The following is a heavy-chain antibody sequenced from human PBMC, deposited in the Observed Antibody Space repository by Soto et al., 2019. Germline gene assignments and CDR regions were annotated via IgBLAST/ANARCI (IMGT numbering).Heavy chain of an antibody. D-gene: IGHD4-17*01. Sequence: ASVKVSCKVSGYTLPELSMHWVRQAPGKGLEWMGGFDPEDGETIYAQKFQGRVTMTEDTSTDTAYMELSSLRSEDTAVYYCATGSTVVTPSTLVADAFDIWGQGTMVTVSS. V-gene: IGHV1-24*01. CDR2: FDPEDGET. CDR3: ATGSTVVTPSTLVADAFDI. CDR1: GYTLPELS. J-gene: IGHJ3*02.